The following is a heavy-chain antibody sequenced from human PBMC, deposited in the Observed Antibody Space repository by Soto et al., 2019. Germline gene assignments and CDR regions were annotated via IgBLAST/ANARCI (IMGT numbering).Heavy chain of an antibody. J-gene: IGHJ4*02. D-gene: IGHD3-10*01. CDR1: GFTFRSYW. V-gene: IGHV3-74*01. Sequence: EMQLVESGGGLVQPGGSLRLSCAASGFTFRSYWMHWVRQAPGMGLVWVSRINEDGSHINYADSVKGRFTISRDNAKNTLYLQMDSLRAEDTAVYYCTRDIGGSGSYWGQGTLVTVSS. CDR2: INEDGSHI. CDR3: TRDIGGSGSY.